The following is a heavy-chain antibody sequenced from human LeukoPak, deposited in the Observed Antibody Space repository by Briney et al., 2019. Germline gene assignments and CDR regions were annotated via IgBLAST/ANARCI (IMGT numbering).Heavy chain of an antibody. J-gene: IGHJ6*02. CDR1: GGSIGSYY. V-gene: IGHV4-59*12. Sequence: SETLSLTCTVSGGSIGSYYWSWIRQPPGKGLEWIGYIYYSGSTNYNPSLKSRVTISVDTSKNQFSLKLSSVTAADTAVYYCARELLGMDVWGQGTTVTVSS. CDR3: ARELLGMDV. CDR2: IYYSGST.